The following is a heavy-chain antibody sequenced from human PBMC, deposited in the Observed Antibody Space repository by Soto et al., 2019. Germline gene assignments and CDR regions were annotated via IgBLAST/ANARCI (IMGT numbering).Heavy chain of an antibody. D-gene: IGHD3-10*01. CDR1: GGTLSDHG. V-gene: IGHV1-69*06. CDR3: ARGVYGSGNYYTGPSAFDI. J-gene: IGHJ3*02. CDR2: TIPVFNTA. Sequence: QVQLEQSGAEVKKPGSSVKVSCKASGGTLSDHGVAWLRQAPGQGLEWMGGTIPVFNTAKYAQKFQGRVTVTADKFTNIAYMEMSSLRSEDTAVYFCARGVYGSGNYYTGPSAFDIWGQGTRVIVSS.